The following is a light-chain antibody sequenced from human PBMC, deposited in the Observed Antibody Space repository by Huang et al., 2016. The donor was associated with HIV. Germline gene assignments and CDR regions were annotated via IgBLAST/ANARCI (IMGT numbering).Light chain of an antibody. CDR1: QNINTN. V-gene: IGKV3-15*01. Sequence: EIVMTQSPSTLSVAPGERATLSCRASQNINTNLAWFQQKPGQAPRPLIYAASTRTADFPARFSGSGSRTEFTLTISSLQSEDIAVYYCQQYNDWPRSFGQGTKVEIK. CDR2: AAS. CDR3: QQYNDWPRS. J-gene: IGKJ1*01.